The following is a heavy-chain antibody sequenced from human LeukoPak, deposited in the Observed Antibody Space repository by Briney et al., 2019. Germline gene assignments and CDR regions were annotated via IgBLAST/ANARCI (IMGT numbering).Heavy chain of an antibody. CDR2: INPNSGGT. CDR1: GYTFTGYY. CDR3: ARDSIPYYYDSSGYHAFMDY. J-gene: IGHJ4*02. Sequence: ASVKVSCKASGYTFTGYYMHWARQAPGQGLEWMGWINPNSGGTNYAQKFQGRVTMTRDTSISTAYMELSRLRSDDTAVYYCARDSIPYYYDSSGYHAFMDYWGQGTLVTVSS. V-gene: IGHV1-2*02. D-gene: IGHD3-22*01.